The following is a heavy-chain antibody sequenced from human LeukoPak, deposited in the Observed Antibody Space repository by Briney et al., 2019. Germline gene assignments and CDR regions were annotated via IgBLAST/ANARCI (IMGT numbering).Heavy chain of an antibody. V-gene: IGHV3-66*01. CDR3: AFGRYPFDH. D-gene: IGHD3-16*02. J-gene: IGHJ4*02. CDR2: IHTGGTT. CDR1: GFFGSEYY. Sequence: GGSLRLSCAASGFFGSEYYMNWVRQAPGKGLEWVSLIHTGGTTYCAESVKGRFTIFRDNSKNTLYLQMNSLTNEDTAVYYCAFGRYPFDHWGRGTLVTVSS.